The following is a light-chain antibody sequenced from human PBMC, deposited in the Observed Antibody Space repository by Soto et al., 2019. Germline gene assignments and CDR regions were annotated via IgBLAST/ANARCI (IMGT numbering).Light chain of an antibody. CDR3: QPYNSYQT. V-gene: IGKV1-5*01. CDR2: DAS. CDR1: QSISSW. J-gene: IGKJ1*01. Sequence: DIQMTQSPSTLSASVGDRVTITCRASQSISSWLAWYQQKPGKAPKLLIYDASSLESGVPSRFSGSVSGTEFTLTISSLQPDDFATYYCQPYNSYQTFGQGTKVEIK.